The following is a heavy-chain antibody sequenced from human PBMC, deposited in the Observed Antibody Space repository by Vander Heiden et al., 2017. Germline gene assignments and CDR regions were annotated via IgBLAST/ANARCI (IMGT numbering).Heavy chain of an antibody. D-gene: IGHD3-22*01. CDR3: ARDRLWHSSGYAWYFDL. J-gene: IGHJ2*01. CDR2: ISSSSSTI. Sequence: EVQLVESGGGLVQPGGSLRLSCAASGFTFSSYSMNWVRQAPGKGLEWVSYISSSSSTIYYADSVKGRFTISRDNAKNSLYLQMNSLRDEDTAVYYCARDRLWHSSGYAWYFDLWGRGTLVTVSS. CDR1: GFTFSSYS. V-gene: IGHV3-48*02.